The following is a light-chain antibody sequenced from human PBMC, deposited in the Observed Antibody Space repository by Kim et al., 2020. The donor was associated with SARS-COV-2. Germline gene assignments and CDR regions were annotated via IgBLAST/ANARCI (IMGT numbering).Light chain of an antibody. CDR2: DVN. J-gene: IGLJ1*01. Sequence: QSVLTQPASVSGSPGQSVTISCTGTSSDVGGYNYVSWRQQHPGKAPKLMIYDVNHRPSGVSNRFSASQSGDTASLTISGLQAEDEADYYCSSFTSSRTYVFGTGTKVTVL. V-gene: IGLV2-14*03. CDR1: SSDVGGYNY. CDR3: SSFTSSRTYV.